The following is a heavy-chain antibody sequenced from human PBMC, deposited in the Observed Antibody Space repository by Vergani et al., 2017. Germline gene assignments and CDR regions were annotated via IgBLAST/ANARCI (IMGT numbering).Heavy chain of an antibody. Sequence: QVQLQESGPGLVKPSETLSLTCTVSGGSISSYYWSWIRQPPGKGLEWIGYIYYSGSTNYNPSLKSRVTISVDTSKNQFSLKLSSVTAADTAVYYCARGNKLNIVVVTAIVGYYFDYWGQGTLVTVSS. CDR2: IYYSGST. CDR3: ARGNKLNIVVVTAIVGYYFDY. J-gene: IGHJ4*02. D-gene: IGHD2-21*02. CDR1: GGSISSYY. V-gene: IGHV4-59*12.